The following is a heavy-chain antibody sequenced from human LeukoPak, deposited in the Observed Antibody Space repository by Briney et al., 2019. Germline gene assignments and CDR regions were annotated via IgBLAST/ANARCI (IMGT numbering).Heavy chain of an antibody. CDR2: TTDSGSST. CDR1: GFTFSNYA. D-gene: IGHD3-10*01. CDR3: AKDFGRDSGFFDF. J-gene: IGHJ4*02. Sequence: GGSLRLSCVASGFTFSNYAMNWVRQVPGKGLEWVSRTTDSGSSTYYADSVKGRFTISRDNSKNTLYLQMTSLRAEDTAIYYCAKDFGRDSGFFDFWGQGAPVTVSS. V-gene: IGHV3-23*01.